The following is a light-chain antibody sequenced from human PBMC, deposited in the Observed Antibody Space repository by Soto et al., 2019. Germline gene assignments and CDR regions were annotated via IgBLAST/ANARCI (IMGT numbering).Light chain of an antibody. CDR3: NSYTSSTSRPYA. CDR2: EVS. J-gene: IGLJ1*01. V-gene: IGLV2-14*01. Sequence: QSALTQPASVSGSPGQSITISCTGTTNDVGGYNYVSWYQQHPGKAPKLLIFEVSSRPSGVSNRFSGSKSGNTASLTISALQAEDEADYFCNSYTSSTSRPYAFGTGTKVTVL. CDR1: TNDVGGYNY.